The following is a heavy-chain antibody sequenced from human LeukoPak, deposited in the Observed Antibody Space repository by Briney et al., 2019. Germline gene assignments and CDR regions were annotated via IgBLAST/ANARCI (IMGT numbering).Heavy chain of an antibody. V-gene: IGHV1-69*06. CDR1: GGTFTSYA. J-gene: IGHJ4*02. Sequence: PVKVSCKASGGTFTSYAISWVRQAPGQGLEWMGGIIPIFGTANYAQKFQGRVTITADKSTSTAYMELSSLRSEDTAVYYCARTNRYSDWLLFFDYWGQGTLVTVSS. CDR3: ARTNRYSDWLLFFDY. D-gene: IGHD3-9*01. CDR2: IIPIFGTA.